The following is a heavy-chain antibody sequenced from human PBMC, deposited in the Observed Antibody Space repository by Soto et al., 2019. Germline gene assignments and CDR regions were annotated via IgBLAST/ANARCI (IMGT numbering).Heavy chain of an antibody. CDR3: ARVHCCDILTGYYMNGDY. CDR2: ISSSSSTI. V-gene: IGHV3-48*02. D-gene: IGHD3-9*01. CDR1: GFTFSSYS. J-gene: IGHJ4*02. Sequence: GGSLRLSCAASGFTFSSYSMNWVRQAPGKGLEWVSYISSSSSTIYYADSVKGRFTISRDNAKNSLYLQMNSLRDEDTAVYYCARVHCCDILTGYYMNGDYWGQGTLVTVSS.